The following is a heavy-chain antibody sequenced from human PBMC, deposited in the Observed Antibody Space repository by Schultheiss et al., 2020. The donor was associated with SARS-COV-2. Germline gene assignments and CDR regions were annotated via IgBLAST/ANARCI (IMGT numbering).Heavy chain of an antibody. CDR2: ISAYNGNT. V-gene: IGHV1-18*01. D-gene: IGHD6-13*01. J-gene: IGHJ4*02. CDR3: ATYPRGIALAD. Sequence: ASVKVSCKASRGTFSSYALSWVRQAPGQGLEWMGWISAYNGNTNYAQKLQGRVTMTTDTSTSTAYMELRSLRSDDTAVYYCATYPRGIALADWGQGTLVTVSS. CDR1: RGTFSSYA.